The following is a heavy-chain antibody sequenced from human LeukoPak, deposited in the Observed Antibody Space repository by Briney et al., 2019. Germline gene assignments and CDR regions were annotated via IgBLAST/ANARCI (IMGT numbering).Heavy chain of an antibody. CDR1: GGSFSGYY. CDR3: ARHTWYYDFWSGYFPTELWFGP. V-gene: IGHV4-34*01. D-gene: IGHD3-3*01. Sequence: PSETLSLTCAVYGGSFSGYYWSWIRQPPGKGLEWIGEINHSGSTNYNPSLKSRVTISVDTSKNQFSLKLSSVTAADTAVYYCARHTWYYDFWSGYFPTELWFGPWGQGTLVTSPQ. J-gene: IGHJ5*02. CDR2: INHSGST.